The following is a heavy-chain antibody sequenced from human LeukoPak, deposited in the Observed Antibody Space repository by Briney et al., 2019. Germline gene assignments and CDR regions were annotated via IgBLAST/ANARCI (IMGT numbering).Heavy chain of an antibody. CDR1: GFTFSSYG. D-gene: IGHD4-17*01. Sequence: PGGSLRLSCAASGFTFSSYGMNWVRQAPGKGLEWVANIKQDGSEKYYVDSVKGRFTISRDNAKNSLYLQMNSLRAEDTAVYYCARDQGSWVTVTTMCFDYWGQGTLVTVSS. CDR3: ARDQGSWVTVTTMCFDY. CDR2: IKQDGSEK. V-gene: IGHV3-7*01. J-gene: IGHJ4*02.